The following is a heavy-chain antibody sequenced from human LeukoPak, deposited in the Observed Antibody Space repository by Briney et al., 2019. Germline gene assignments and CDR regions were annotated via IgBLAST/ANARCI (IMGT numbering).Heavy chain of an antibody. V-gene: IGHV4-31*03. Sequence: SQTLSLTCTVSGGSISSGGYYWSWIRQHPGKGLEWIGYIYYSGSTYYNPSLKSRVTISVDTSKNQFSLKLSSVTAADTAVYYCARGEMDDILTGYYPPDYWGQGTLVTVSS. D-gene: IGHD3-9*01. CDR2: IYYSGST. CDR3: ARGEMDDILTGYYPPDY. J-gene: IGHJ4*02. CDR1: GGSISSGGYY.